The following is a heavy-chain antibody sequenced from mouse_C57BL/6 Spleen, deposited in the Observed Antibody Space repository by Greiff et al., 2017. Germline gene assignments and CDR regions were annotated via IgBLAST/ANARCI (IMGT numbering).Heavy chain of an antibody. CDR1: GYAFSSSW. CDR2: IYPGDGDT. Sequence: QVQLKESGPELVKPGASVKISCKASGYAFSSSWMNWVKQRPGKGLEWIGRIYPGDGDTNYNGKCKGKATLTADKTSSTAYMQLSSLTSEDSAVYFCAREYYGRNYFDYWGQGTTLTVSS. V-gene: IGHV1-82*01. CDR3: AREYYGRNYFDY. D-gene: IGHD1-2*01. J-gene: IGHJ2*01.